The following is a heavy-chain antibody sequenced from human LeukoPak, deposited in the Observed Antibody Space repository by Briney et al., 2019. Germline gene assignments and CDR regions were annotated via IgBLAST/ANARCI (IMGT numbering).Heavy chain of an antibody. J-gene: IGHJ5*02. D-gene: IGHD3-10*01. CDR2: ISCNSGSI. V-gene: IGHV3-9*01. CDR3: AKGYDTIVHRFNWFDP. Sequence: GSSLTLFCAASGFTLQDYAMHWVRQAPRKGLAWVAGISCNSGSIGYADSVMGRLTISRDKAKNSLYLQMNSLRAEDTPLYYCAKGYDTIVHRFNWFDPWGQGTLVTVSS. CDR1: GFTLQDYA.